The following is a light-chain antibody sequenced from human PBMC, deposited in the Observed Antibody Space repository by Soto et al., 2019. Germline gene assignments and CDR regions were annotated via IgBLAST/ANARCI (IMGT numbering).Light chain of an antibody. CDR1: SSDVGAYNY. V-gene: IGLV2-14*01. CDR3: SAFATSRAYV. J-gene: IGLJ1*01. CDR2: EVS. Sequence: QSVLTQPASVSGSPGQSMTISCTGTSSDVGAYNYVSWYQQQSGKAPKLLIREVSSRPAGVSDRFSGSKSGNTASLTISGLQAEDEADYYCSAFATSRAYVFGIGTKVTVL.